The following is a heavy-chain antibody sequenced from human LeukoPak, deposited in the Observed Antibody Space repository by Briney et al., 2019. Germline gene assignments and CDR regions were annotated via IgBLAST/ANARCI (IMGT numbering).Heavy chain of an antibody. J-gene: IGHJ4*02. CDR1: GYSFSIYW. CDR3: ARQDGSAFYYFDY. D-gene: IGHD2-2*03. CDR2: IYPRDSDT. V-gene: IGHV5-51*01. Sequence: GESLEISCQASGYSFSIYWLAWVRPMPGKGLEWMGIIYPRDSDTKYSPSLQGQVTISVDKSTTTAYLQWHSLKASDTAMYYCARQDGSAFYYFDYWGQGTLVTVSS.